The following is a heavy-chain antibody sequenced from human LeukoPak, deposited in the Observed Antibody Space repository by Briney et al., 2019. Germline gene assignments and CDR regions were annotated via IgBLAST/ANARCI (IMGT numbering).Heavy chain of an antibody. V-gene: IGHV4-59*01. CDR1: GDSISSFY. Sequence: SETLSLTCTVSGDSISSFYWSWIRQPPGRGLEWIGYIYYTGTTDYNPSLKSRVTISVDTSKNQFSLKLSSVTAADTAVYYCARYPYQRGGYYPPIDPWGQGTPVTVSS. CDR2: IYYTGTT. D-gene: IGHD3-10*01. CDR3: ARYPYQRGGYYPPIDP. J-gene: IGHJ5*02.